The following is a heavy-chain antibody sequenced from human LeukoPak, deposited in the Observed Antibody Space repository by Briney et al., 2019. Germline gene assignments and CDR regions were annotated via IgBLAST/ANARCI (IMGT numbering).Heavy chain of an antibody. CDR2: INPNSGGT. Sequence: ASVKVSCKASGYTFTGYYMHWVRQAPGQGLEWMGWINPNSGGTNYAQKFQGRVTMTWDTSISTAYMELSRLRSDDTAVYYCAREYILTAYYGDYWGQGTLVTVSS. D-gene: IGHD3-9*01. CDR3: AREYILTAYYGDY. CDR1: GYTFTGYY. V-gene: IGHV1-2*02. J-gene: IGHJ4*02.